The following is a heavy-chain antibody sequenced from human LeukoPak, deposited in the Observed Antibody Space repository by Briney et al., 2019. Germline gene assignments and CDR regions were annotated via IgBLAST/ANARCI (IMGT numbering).Heavy chain of an antibody. J-gene: IGHJ3*02. V-gene: IGHV3-7*03. D-gene: IGHD2-21*02. CDR1: GFTFSTYW. Sequence: GGSLRLSCAATGFTFSTYWMSWVRQAPGKGLEWVANIKQDGSEKYYADSVRGRFTISRDNAKNSLYLQMNSLRAEDTAVYYCARDGDPLAYCGGDCYSGAFDIWGQGTMVTVSS. CDR2: IKQDGSEK. CDR3: ARDGDPLAYCGGDCYSGAFDI.